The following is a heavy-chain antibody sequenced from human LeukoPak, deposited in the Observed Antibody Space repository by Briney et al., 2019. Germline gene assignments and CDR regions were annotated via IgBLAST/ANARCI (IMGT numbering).Heavy chain of an antibody. Sequence: PGGSLRLSCAASGFTFSSYWMHWVRQAPGKGLVWVSRINSDGSSTSYADSVKGRFTISRDNAKNKLYLQMNSLRAEDTAVYYCARVVAVAAKDYWGQGTLVTVSS. V-gene: IGHV3-74*01. CDR2: INSDGSST. CDR3: ARVVAVAAKDY. CDR1: GFTFSSYW. D-gene: IGHD6-19*01. J-gene: IGHJ4*02.